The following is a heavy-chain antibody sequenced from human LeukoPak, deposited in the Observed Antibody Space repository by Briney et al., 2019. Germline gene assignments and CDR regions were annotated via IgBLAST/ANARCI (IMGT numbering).Heavy chain of an antibody. V-gene: IGHV3-23*01. Sequence: PGGSVSLSCPGSGFILSSYAKRGVGQAAAKGVAGVAAISGRGGSTYYADSVKRRFTISRDNAKNTLYLQMNTRRAEDTAVYYCAKVFSAAGTLEYFHQWGQGTLVTVSS. CDR3: AKVFSAAGTLEYFHQ. J-gene: IGHJ1*01. CDR2: ISGRGGST. D-gene: IGHD6-13*01. CDR1: GFILSSYA.